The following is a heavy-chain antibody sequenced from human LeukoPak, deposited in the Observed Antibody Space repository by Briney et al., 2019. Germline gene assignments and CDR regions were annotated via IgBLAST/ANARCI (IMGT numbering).Heavy chain of an antibody. J-gene: IGHJ4*02. CDR2: ISSSSSTI. V-gene: IGHV3-48*01. Sequence: GGSLRLSCAASGFTFSSYSMNWVRQAPGKGLEWVSYISSSSSTIYYADSVKGRFTISRDNAKNSLYLQMNDVETEDTAIYYCSKGRSNFGYLSGDYWGQGTLVTVSS. CDR1: GFTFSSYS. CDR3: SKGRSNFGYLSGDY. D-gene: IGHD1-20*01.